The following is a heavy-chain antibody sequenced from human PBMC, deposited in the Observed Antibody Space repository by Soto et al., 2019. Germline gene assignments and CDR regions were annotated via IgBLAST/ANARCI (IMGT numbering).Heavy chain of an antibody. Sequence: EVQLVESGGGLVQPGGSLKLSCAASGFTFSGSAMHWVRQASGKGLEWVGRIRSKANSYATAYAASVKGRFTISRDDSKNTAYLQMNSLKTEDTAVYYCTPNRARYCSGGSCYSYGMDVWGQGTTVTVSS. V-gene: IGHV3-73*01. CDR2: IRSKANSYAT. J-gene: IGHJ6*02. D-gene: IGHD2-15*01. CDR3: TPNRARYCSGGSCYSYGMDV. CDR1: GFTFSGSA.